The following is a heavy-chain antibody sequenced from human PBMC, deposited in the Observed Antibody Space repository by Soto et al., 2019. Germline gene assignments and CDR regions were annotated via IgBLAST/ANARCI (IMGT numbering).Heavy chain of an antibody. Sequence: QVQLVESGGGLVKPGGSLRLSCAASGYTFSDYYMSWIRQAPWKGLEWVSYISSSGSTIYYADSVKGRFTISRDNAKNSLYLQMNSLRAEDTAVYYCARAAYDFWSGYYYYYYMDVWGKGTTVTVSS. V-gene: IGHV3-11*01. D-gene: IGHD3-3*01. CDR2: ISSSGSTI. CDR1: GYTFSDYY. J-gene: IGHJ6*03. CDR3: ARAAYDFWSGYYYYYYMDV.